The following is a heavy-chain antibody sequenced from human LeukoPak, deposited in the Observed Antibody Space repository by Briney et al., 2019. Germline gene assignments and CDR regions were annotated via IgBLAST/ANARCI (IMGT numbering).Heavy chain of an antibody. V-gene: IGHV3-33*03. D-gene: IGHD2-8*01. Sequence: GGSLRLSCAASGFTFSSYGMHWVRQAPGKGLEWVAVIWYDGSNKYYRDSVKGRFTISRDNSKKMLYLQMNSLRAEDTAVYYCAKDRDCTNGVCYTFDYWGQGTLVTVSA. CDR3: AKDRDCTNGVCYTFDY. CDR2: IWYDGSNK. J-gene: IGHJ4*02. CDR1: GFTFSSYG.